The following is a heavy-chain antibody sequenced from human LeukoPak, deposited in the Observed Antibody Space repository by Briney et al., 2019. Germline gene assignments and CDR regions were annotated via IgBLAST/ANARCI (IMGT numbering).Heavy chain of an antibody. V-gene: IGHV3-23*05. D-gene: IGHD4-17*01. Sequence: GGSLGLSCTASGFIFRDYVMSWVRQAPGKGPEWVAAIWRTGDWTHYVDSVKGRFTISRDNSKNTQYLQMNRLRVADTAIYYCAKDRHDYGDYAFDSWGQGTLVTVSS. CDR2: IWRTGDWT. CDR1: GFIFRDYV. J-gene: IGHJ4*02. CDR3: AKDRHDYGDYAFDS.